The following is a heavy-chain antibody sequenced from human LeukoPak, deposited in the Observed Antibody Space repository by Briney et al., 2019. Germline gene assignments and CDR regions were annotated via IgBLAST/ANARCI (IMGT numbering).Heavy chain of an antibody. CDR1: GFTFRSYV. CDR2: LSGSADNL. CDR3: AKTGPLPSGSSQGLDV. Sequence: GGSLRLSCAVSGFTFRSYVMSWVRQAPGKGLELVSALSGSADNLYYADAVKGRFTISRDNPKTTLYLQMNSLRGEDTAVYYCAKTGPLPSGSSQGLDVWGQGTTVTVSS. J-gene: IGHJ6*01. V-gene: IGHV3-23*01. D-gene: IGHD5-12*01.